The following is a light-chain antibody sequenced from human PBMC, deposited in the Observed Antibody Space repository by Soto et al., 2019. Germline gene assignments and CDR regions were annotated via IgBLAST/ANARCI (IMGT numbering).Light chain of an antibody. J-gene: IGKJ4*01. CDR1: QRVINN. Sequence: EIVMTQSPATLSVSPGERATLSCRASQRVINNLAWYQQKPGQAPRLLIYGASTRATGIPARFSGSGSGTEFTLTISSLQSEDFAVYYCQQYNNWPLTFGGGTKVEIK. CDR2: GAS. V-gene: IGKV3-15*01. CDR3: QQYNNWPLT.